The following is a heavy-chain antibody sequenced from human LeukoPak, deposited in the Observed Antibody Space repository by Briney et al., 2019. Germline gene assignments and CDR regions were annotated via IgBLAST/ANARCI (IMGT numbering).Heavy chain of an antibody. D-gene: IGHD6-19*01. J-gene: IGHJ4*02. CDR1: GFSFSGYI. CDR2: IRSDGSST. Sequence: GGSLRLSCVASGFSFSGYIMHWVRQAPGKGLEYVSAIRSDGSSTFYPNSVKGRFTISRDNSKSTLYLQMGSLRAEDTAVYYCTRRYGGHSGWAGYHDSWGQGTLVSFSS. V-gene: IGHV3-64*01. CDR3: TRRYGGHSGWAGYHDS.